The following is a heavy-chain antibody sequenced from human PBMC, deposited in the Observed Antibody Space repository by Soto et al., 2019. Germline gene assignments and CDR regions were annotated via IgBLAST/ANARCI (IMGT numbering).Heavy chain of an antibody. J-gene: IGHJ6*03. Sequence: PGGSLRLSCAASGFTFSSYWMSWVRQAPGKGLEWVANIKQDGSEKYYVDSVKGRFTISRDNAKNSLYLQMNSLRAEDTAVYYCAIEKDLLRPTRLGFNYYYYMDVWGKGTTVTVSS. V-gene: IGHV3-7*01. D-gene: IGHD3-10*01. CDR3: AIEKDLLRPTRLGFNYYYYMDV. CDR1: GFTFSSYW. CDR2: IKQDGSEK.